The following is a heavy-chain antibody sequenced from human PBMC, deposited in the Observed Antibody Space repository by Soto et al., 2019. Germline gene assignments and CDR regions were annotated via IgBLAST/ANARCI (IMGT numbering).Heavy chain of an antibody. CDR2: ISYDGSNE. J-gene: IGHJ1*01. V-gene: IGHV3-30*18. D-gene: IGHD6-13*01. Sequence: QVQLVESGGGVVQPGRSLRLSCAASGFTFRSYGMHWVRQAPGKGLEWVAVISYDGSNENYADSVKGRFTISRDNSKNTLYLQVYCLRTEDTGVYYCAKDKTSAGTVYIHHWGHATLLIVS. CDR3: AKDKTSAGTVYIHH. CDR1: GFTFRSYG.